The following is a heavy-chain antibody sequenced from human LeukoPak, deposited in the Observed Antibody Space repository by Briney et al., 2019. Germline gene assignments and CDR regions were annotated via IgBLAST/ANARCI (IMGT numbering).Heavy chain of an antibody. Sequence: SETLSLTCTVSGGSISGYYWSWIRQPPGKGLEWIGYICYTGSTKYNPSLKSRVSFSVDTSKNQFSLRLTSVTAADTAVYYCARYRQGTSGNDYWGQGTLVTVSS. D-gene: IGHD2-8*01. J-gene: IGHJ4*02. CDR3: ARYRQGTSGNDY. V-gene: IGHV4-59*01. CDR1: GGSISGYY. CDR2: ICYTGST.